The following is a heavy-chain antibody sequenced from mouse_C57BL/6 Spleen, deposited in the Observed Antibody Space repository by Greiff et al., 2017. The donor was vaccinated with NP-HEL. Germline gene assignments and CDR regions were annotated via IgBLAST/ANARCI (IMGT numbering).Heavy chain of an antibody. J-gene: IGHJ3*01. V-gene: IGHV3-1*01. CDR3: ARGGYYGSSPFAY. D-gene: IGHD1-1*01. Sequence: EVQLVESGPGMVKPSQSLSLTCTVTGYSITSGYDWHWIRHFPGNKLEWMGYISYSGSTNYNPSLKSRISITHDTSKNHFFLKLNSVTTEDTATYYCARGGYYGSSPFAYWGQGTLVTVSA. CDR1: GYSITSGYD. CDR2: ISYSGST.